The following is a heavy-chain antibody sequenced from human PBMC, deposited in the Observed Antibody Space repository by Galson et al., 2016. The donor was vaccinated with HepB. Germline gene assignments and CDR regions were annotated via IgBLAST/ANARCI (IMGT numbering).Heavy chain of an antibody. CDR3: AKNKATARVRGHYYYYMDV. D-gene: IGHD2-21*02. V-gene: IGHV3-53*01. J-gene: IGHJ6*03. CDR2: VYSDGST. Sequence: SLRLSCAASGFTVSSNYLSWVRQAPGKGLEWVSIVYSDGSTYYSDSVRGRFTISRDNSNNIVYLQMNSLRAEDTVVYFCAKNKATARVRGHYYYYMDVWGKGTTVTVSS. CDR1: GFTVSSNY.